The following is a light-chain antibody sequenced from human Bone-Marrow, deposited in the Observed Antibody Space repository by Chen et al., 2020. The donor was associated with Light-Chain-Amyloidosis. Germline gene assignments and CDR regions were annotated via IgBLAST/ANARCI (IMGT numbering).Light chain of an antibody. CDR2: DDS. CDR3: QVWDRSSDRPV. CDR1: NIVSTS. J-gene: IGLJ3*02. Sequence: SYRLTQPCSVSLATGQTATISCGGNNIVSTSVHWYQQTPGQAPLLVVYDDSDRPSGIPERLSGSNSGNTATLTISRVEAGDDADYYCQVWDRSSDRPVFGGGTKLTVL. V-gene: IGLV3-21*02.